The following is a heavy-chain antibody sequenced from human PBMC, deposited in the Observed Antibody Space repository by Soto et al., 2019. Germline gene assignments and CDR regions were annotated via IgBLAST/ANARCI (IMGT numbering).Heavy chain of an antibody. V-gene: IGHV5-51*01. CDR2: IYPGDSDC. CDR3: ARPLTVGIPPDY. D-gene: IGHD4-17*01. Sequence: DYLKLSCKGSGYSLSSYWIGLVRQMPGKGLEWVGIIYPGDSDCRYSPSFQGQVTISADKSFTTAFLQWSSLKASDTAMYYCARPLTVGIPPDYWGQGTLVTVSS. CDR1: GYSLSSYW. J-gene: IGHJ4*02.